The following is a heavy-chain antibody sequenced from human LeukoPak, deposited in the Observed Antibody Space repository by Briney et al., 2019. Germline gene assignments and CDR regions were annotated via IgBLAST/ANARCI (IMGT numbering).Heavy chain of an antibody. CDR3: AKVFRPSYYYYGMDV. CDR2: IRYDGSNK. J-gene: IGHJ6*02. CDR1: GFTFSSYG. Sequence: PGGSLRLSCAASGFTFSSYGMRWVRQAPGKGLEWVAFIRYDGSNKYYADSVKGRFTISRDNSKNTLYLQMNSLRAEDTAVYYCAKVFRPSYYYYGMDVWGQGTTVTVSS. V-gene: IGHV3-30*02.